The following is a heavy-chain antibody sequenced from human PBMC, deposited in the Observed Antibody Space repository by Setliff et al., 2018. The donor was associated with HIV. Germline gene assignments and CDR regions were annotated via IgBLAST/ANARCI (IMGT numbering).Heavy chain of an antibody. Sequence: ASVKVSCKASGYTFTSYYLHWVRQAPGQGLEWMGMINPSGGSASYAQKFQGRVTMSRDTSTSTVYMELSSLRSEDTAVYYCARDYFDSSAYHYGFGAFDIWGQGKMVTGSS. D-gene: IGHD3-22*01. CDR1: GYTFTSYY. V-gene: IGHV1-46*01. CDR2: INPSGGSA. J-gene: IGHJ3*02. CDR3: ARDYFDSSAYHYGFGAFDI.